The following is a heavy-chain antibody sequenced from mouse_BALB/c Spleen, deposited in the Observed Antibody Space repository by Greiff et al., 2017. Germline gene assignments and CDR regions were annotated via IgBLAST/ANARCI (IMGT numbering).Heavy chain of an antibody. CDR2: INPGSGGT. Sequence: VQLQQSGAELVRPGTSVKVSCKASGYAFTNYLIEWVKQRPGQGLEWIGVINPGSGGTNYNEKFKGKATLTADKSSSTAYMQLSSLTSDDSAVYFCARGGWDGRFAYWGQGTLVTVSA. CDR3: ARGGWDGRFAY. J-gene: IGHJ3*01. CDR1: GYAFTNYL. V-gene: IGHV1-54*01. D-gene: IGHD4-1*01.